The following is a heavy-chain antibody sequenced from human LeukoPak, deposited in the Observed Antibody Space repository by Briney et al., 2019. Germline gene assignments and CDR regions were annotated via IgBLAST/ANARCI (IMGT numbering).Heavy chain of an antibody. D-gene: IGHD6-19*01. J-gene: IGHJ4*02. CDR1: GFTFSSYS. CDR2: ITSSSSYI. CDR3: ARDGWADY. Sequence: GGSLRLSCAASGFTFSSYSMNWVRQAPGKGLEWVSSITSSSSYINYAASVKGRFTISGDNAKNSLDLQMNSLRAEDTAVYYCARDGWADYWGQRTLVTVSS. V-gene: IGHV3-21*01.